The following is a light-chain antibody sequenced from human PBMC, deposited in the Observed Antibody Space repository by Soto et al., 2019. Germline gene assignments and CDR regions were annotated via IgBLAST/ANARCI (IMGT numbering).Light chain of an antibody. CDR1: QTISSW. Sequence: DIQMTQSPSTLSGSVGDRVTITCRASQTISSWLAWYQQKPGKAPKLLIYKASTLQRGVPSRFSGSTTGTDFTLTITGLQPEDSATYYCQQTLSVPRTFGLGTKVDNK. CDR2: KAS. J-gene: IGKJ1*01. V-gene: IGKV1-5*03. CDR3: QQTLSVPRT.